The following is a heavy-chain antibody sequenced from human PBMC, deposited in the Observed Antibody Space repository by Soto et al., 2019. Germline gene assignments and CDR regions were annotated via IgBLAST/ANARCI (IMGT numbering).Heavy chain of an antibody. Sequence: GGSLRLSCAASGFTFSSYAMSWVRQAPGKGLEWVSAISGSGGSTYYADSVKGRFTISRDNSKNTLYLQMNSLRAEDTAVYYCAKDRPGPIAAAGREERYGDYWGQGTLVTVSS. J-gene: IGHJ4*02. CDR2: ISGSGGST. CDR3: AKDRPGPIAAAGREERYGDY. D-gene: IGHD6-13*01. CDR1: GFTFSSYA. V-gene: IGHV3-23*01.